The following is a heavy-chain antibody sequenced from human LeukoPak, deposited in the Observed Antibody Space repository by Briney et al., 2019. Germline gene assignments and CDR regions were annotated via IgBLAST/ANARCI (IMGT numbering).Heavy chain of an antibody. CDR1: GYSISSGYY. D-gene: IGHD4-11*01. Sequence: TSETLSLTCTVSGYSISSGYYWGWIRQPPGKGLEWIGSIYHSGSTYYNPSLKSRVTISVDTSKNQFSLKLSSVTAADTAVYYCARDADYSNHFDYWGQGTLVTVSS. V-gene: IGHV4-38-2*02. CDR3: ARDADYSNHFDY. J-gene: IGHJ4*02. CDR2: IYHSGST.